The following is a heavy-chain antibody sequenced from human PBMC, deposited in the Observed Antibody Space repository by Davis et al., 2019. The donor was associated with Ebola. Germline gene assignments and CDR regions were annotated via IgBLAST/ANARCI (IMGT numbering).Heavy chain of an antibody. CDR1: GGSFSGYY. CDR2: INHSGST. Sequence: MPSETLSLTCAVYGGSFSGYYWSWIRQPPGKGLEWIGEINHSGSTNYNPSLKSRVTISVDTSKNQFSLKLSSVTAADTAVYYCARGYSYGQRWFDPWGQGTLVTVSS. CDR3: ARGYSYGQRWFDP. D-gene: IGHD5-18*01. J-gene: IGHJ5*02. V-gene: IGHV4-34*01.